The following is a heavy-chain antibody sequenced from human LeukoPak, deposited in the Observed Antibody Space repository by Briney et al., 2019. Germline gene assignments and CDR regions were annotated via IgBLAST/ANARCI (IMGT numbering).Heavy chain of an antibody. V-gene: IGHV3-30*18. Sequence: GGSLRLSCAASGFTFSSYGMPWVRQAPGKVLEWVAVISYDGSNKYYADSVKGRFTISRDNSKNTLYLQMNSLRAEDTAVYYCAKENLTPFDYWGQGTLVTVSS. CDR3: AKENLTPFDY. CDR2: ISYDGSNK. J-gene: IGHJ4*02. CDR1: GFTFSSYG.